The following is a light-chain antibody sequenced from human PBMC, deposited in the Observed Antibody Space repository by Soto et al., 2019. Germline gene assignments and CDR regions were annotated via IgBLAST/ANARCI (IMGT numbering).Light chain of an antibody. CDR3: SSYTSSGTDV. J-gene: IGLJ1*01. V-gene: IGLV2-14*01. Sequence: QSVLAQPASVSGSPGQSITISCTGTSSDVGGYNYVSWYQQHPGKAPKLMIYDASNRPSGVSNRFSGSKSGNTASLTISGLQAEDEADYFCSSYTSSGTDVFGTGTKVTVL. CDR1: SSDVGGYNY. CDR2: DAS.